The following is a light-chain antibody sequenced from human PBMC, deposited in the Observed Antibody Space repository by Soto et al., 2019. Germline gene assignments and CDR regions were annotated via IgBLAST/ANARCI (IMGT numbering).Light chain of an antibody. J-gene: IGLJ2*01. CDR1: SSDVGGYNY. V-gene: IGLV2-14*01. CDR3: SSYTSSSTVI. Sequence: QSVLTQPASVSGSPGQSITISCTGTSSDVGGYNYVSWYQQHPGKAPKFIIYDVRNRPSGVSNRFSGSRSGNTASLTISGLQAEDEADYYCSSYTSSSTVIFGGGTKVTV. CDR2: DVR.